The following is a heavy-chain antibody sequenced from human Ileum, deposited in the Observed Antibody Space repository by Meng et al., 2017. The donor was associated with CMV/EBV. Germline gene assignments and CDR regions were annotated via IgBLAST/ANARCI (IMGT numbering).Heavy chain of an antibody. Sequence: SAKVSCKASGGTFSSYAISWVRQAPGQGLEWMGGIIPIFGTANYAQKFQGRVTINTDESTSTAYMELSSLRSEDTAVYYCARGRVGAVNIVVVPAASPWGMDVWGQGTTVTVSS. V-gene: IGHV1-69*05. CDR2: IIPIFGTA. CDR3: ARGRVGAVNIVVVPAASPWGMDV. J-gene: IGHJ6*02. D-gene: IGHD2-2*01. CDR1: GGTFSSYA.